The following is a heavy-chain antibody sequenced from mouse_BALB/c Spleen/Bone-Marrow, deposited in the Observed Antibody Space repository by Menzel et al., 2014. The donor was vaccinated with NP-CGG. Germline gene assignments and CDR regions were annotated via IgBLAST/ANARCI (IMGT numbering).Heavy chain of an antibody. CDR3: NRQPLYYAMDY. CDR2: IRLSSNNYAA. CDR1: GFTFSYYW. J-gene: IGHJ4*01. V-gene: IGHV6-6*02. Sequence: EVQLVESGGGLVQPGGSMKLSCVASGFTFSYYWMNWVRQSPVKGLEWVAEIRLSSNNYAAHYAESVKGRFTISRDDSNSTIYLQMNNLRAEDTGIYYRNRQPLYYAMDYWGQGTSVTVSS.